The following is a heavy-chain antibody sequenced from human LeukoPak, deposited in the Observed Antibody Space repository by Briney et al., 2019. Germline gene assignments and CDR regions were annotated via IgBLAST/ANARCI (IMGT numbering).Heavy chain of an antibody. CDR1: GFTFTSSA. V-gene: IGHV1-58*01. D-gene: IGHD1-26*01. Sequence: VASVKVSCKASGFTFTSSAVQWVRQARGQRLEWIGWIVVGSGNTNYAQKFQERVTITRDMSTSTAYMELSSLRSEDTAVYYCARDRVGATTKFHYYFDYWGQGTLVTVSS. CDR3: ARDRVGATTKFHYYFDY. CDR2: IVVGSGNT. J-gene: IGHJ4*02.